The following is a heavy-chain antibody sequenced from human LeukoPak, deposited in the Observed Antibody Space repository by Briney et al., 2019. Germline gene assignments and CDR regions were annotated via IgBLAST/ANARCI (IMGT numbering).Heavy chain of an antibody. J-gene: IGHJ3*02. CDR1: GGSISSGSYY. V-gene: IGHV4-61*02. CDR2: IYTSGST. D-gene: IGHD3-22*01. CDR3: ARGGYYDSSGYYYDAFDI. Sequence: PSETLSLTCTVSGGSISSGSYYWSWIRQPAGKGLEWIGRIYTSGSTNYNPSLKSRVTISVDASKNQFSLKLSSVTAADTAVYYCARGGYYDSSGYYYDAFDIWGQGTMVTVSS.